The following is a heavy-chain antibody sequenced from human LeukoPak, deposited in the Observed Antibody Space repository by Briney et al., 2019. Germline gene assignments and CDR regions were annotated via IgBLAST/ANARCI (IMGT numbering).Heavy chain of an antibody. Sequence: GESLKISCKGSGYSFTSYWIGWVRQMPGKGLEWMGIIYPGDSDTRYSPSFQGQVTISADKSISTAYLQWSSLKASDTAMYYCVRDRGLYDSSGYYLVGAFDIWGQGTMVTVSS. CDR1: GYSFTSYW. CDR2: IYPGDSDT. D-gene: IGHD3-22*01. J-gene: IGHJ3*02. CDR3: VRDRGLYDSSGYYLVGAFDI. V-gene: IGHV5-51*01.